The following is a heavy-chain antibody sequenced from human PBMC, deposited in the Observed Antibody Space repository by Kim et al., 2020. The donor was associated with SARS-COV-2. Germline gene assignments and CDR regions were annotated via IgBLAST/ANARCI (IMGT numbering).Heavy chain of an antibody. CDR2: ISSSSYI. D-gene: IGHD1-26*01. J-gene: IGHJ6*02. CDR3: ARVGVGATPGYYYGMDV. CDR1: GFTFSSYS. V-gene: IGHV3-21*01. Sequence: GGSLRLSCAASGFTFSSYSMNWVRQAPGKGLEWVSSISSSSYIYYADSVKGRFTISRDNAKNSLYLQMNSLRAEDTAVYYCARVGVGATPGYYYGMDVWGQGTTVTVSS.